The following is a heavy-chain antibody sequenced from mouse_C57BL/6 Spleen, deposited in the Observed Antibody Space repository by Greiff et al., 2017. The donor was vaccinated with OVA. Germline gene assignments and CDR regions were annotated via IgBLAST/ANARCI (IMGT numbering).Heavy chain of an antibody. CDR2: LYPGSGST. Sequence: VQLQQSGAELVKPGASVKMSCKASGYTFTSYWITWVKQRPGQGLEWIGDLYPGSGSTNYNEKFKSKATLTVDTSSSTAYMQLSSLTSEDSAVYYCARGDYYGSREYFDVWGTGTTVTVSS. D-gene: IGHD1-1*01. V-gene: IGHV1-55*01. J-gene: IGHJ1*03. CDR1: GYTFTSYW. CDR3: ARGDYYGSREYFDV.